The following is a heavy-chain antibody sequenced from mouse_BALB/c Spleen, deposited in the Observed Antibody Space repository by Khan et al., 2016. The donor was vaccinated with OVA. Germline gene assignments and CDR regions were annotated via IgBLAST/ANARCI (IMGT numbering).Heavy chain of an antibody. Sequence: EVQLVETGPGLVKPSQSLSLTCTVTGYSITSDYAWNWIRQFPGNKLEWMGYISYSGSTSYNHSLKSRISITRDTSKNQSFLQLNSVTTEDTATYYCVRRAYYGHWYFDVWGAGTTVTVSS. CDR2: ISYSGST. J-gene: IGHJ1*01. CDR3: VRRAYYGHWYFDV. D-gene: IGHD1-1*02. V-gene: IGHV3-2*02. CDR1: GYSITSDYA.